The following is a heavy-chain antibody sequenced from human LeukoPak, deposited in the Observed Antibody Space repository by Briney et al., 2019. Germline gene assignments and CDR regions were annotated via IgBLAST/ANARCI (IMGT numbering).Heavy chain of an antibody. CDR1: GGSFSDYY. V-gene: IGHV4-34*01. J-gene: IGHJ5*02. D-gene: IGHD3-16*01. CDR3: AREPTFSGWFDP. CDR2: INQSGST. Sequence: NRSETLSLTCAVYGGSFSDYYWSWIRQPPGKGLEWIGEINQSGSTNYNPSLKSRVSISVDTSKNQFSLKLTSVTAADTAVYYCAREPTFSGWFDPWGQGTLVSVSS.